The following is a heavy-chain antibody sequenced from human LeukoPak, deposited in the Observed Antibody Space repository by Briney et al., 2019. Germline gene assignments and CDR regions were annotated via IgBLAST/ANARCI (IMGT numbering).Heavy chain of an antibody. CDR2: VRYSGST. D-gene: IGHD1-7*01. J-gene: IGHJ3*02. CDR3: ARATGTTRNALDI. V-gene: IGHV4-59*01. CDR1: DGSINSYY. Sequence: PSETLSLTCTDSDGSINSYYWSWIRQSPGKGLEWIGYVRYSGSTNYNPSLKSRVTISVDTSKKQVSLKLNSVTAVDTAVYYCARATGTTRNALDIWGQGTMVTVSS.